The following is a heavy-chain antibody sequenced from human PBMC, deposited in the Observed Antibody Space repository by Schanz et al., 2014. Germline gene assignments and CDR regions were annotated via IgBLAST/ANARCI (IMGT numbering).Heavy chain of an antibody. CDR3: ARAQGVIRLYYGVDV. CDR1: GFTFSSYA. Sequence: QGQLVESGGGVVQPGRSLRLSCAASGFTFSSYAMHWVRQAPGKGLEWVALISYDGNTKYYADSVKGRFTISRDNSKNTLYLQMNSLRADDTAVYYCARAQGVIRLYYGVDVWGQGTTVTVSS. D-gene: IGHD3-10*01. V-gene: IGHV3-30-3*01. CDR2: ISYDGNTK. J-gene: IGHJ6*02.